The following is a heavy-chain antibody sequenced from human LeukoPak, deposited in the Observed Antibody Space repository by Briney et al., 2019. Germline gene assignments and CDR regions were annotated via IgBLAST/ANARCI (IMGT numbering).Heavy chain of an antibody. CDR3: ARSGDLVAARLDAFDI. V-gene: IGHV4-31*03. Sequence: KPSQTLSLTCTVSGGSISSGGYYWSWIRQHPGKGLEWIGYIYYSGSTYYNPSLKSRVTISVDTPKNQFSLKLSSVTAADTAVYYCARSGDLVAARLDAFDIWGQGTMVTVSS. CDR2: IYYSGST. CDR1: GGSISSGGYY. J-gene: IGHJ3*02. D-gene: IGHD6-6*01.